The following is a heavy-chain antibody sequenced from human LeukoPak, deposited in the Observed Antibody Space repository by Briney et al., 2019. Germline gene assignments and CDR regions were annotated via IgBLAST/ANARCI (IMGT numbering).Heavy chain of an antibody. Sequence: GGSLTLSCAASAFTFSDYYMSWIRQAPGKGLELVSYISSSGSTISYADSVRGRFTLSRDNAKNSLYLQMNSLRAEDTAVYYCARDRGYYYDSSGYHPWGQGTLVTVSS. CDR1: AFTFSDYY. CDR3: ARDRGYYYDSSGYHP. J-gene: IGHJ5*02. CDR2: ISSSGSTI. D-gene: IGHD3-22*01. V-gene: IGHV3-11*04.